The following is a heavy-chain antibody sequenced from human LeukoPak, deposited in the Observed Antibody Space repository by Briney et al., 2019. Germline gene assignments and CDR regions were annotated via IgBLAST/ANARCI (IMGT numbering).Heavy chain of an antibody. V-gene: IGHV1-69*04. CDR1: GGTFSSYT. J-gene: IGHJ4*02. CDR3: ARDQDYYDSSGYPYYFDY. CDR2: IIPTLGIA. Sequence: SVKVSCKASGGTFSSYTTSWVRQAPGQGLEWMGRIIPTLGIANYAQKFQGRVTITADKSTSTAYMELSSLRSEDTAVYYCARDQDYYDSSGYPYYFDYWGQGTLVTVSS. D-gene: IGHD3-22*01.